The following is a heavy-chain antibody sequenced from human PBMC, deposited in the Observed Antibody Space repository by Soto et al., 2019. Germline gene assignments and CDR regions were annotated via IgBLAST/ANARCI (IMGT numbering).Heavy chain of an antibody. J-gene: IGHJ5*02. CDR1: GYTFTSYG. Sequence: ASVKVSCKASGYTFTSYGIHWVRQAPGQRLEWMGWINAANGDTKYSPKFQGRVTITRDTSASTAYMELSSLRSEDTAVYYCVRTHVSATGIDLFDPWGQGTLVTVSS. CDR3: VRTHVSATGIDLFDP. CDR2: INAANGDT. D-gene: IGHD6-13*01. V-gene: IGHV1-3*01.